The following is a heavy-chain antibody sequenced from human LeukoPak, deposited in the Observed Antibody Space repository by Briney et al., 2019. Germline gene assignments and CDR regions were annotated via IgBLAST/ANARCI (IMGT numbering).Heavy chain of an antibody. Sequence: GASVKVSCKASGYTFTNYDINWVRQATGQGLEWMGYKNPNSGSSAYAQKFQGRVTITTDESTSTAYMELSSLRSEDTAVYYCAGSPLGQPTYYFDYWGQGTLVTVSS. CDR3: AGSPLGQPTYYFDY. V-gene: IGHV1-8*01. D-gene: IGHD7-27*01. CDR2: KNPNSGSS. CDR1: GYTFTNYD. J-gene: IGHJ4*02.